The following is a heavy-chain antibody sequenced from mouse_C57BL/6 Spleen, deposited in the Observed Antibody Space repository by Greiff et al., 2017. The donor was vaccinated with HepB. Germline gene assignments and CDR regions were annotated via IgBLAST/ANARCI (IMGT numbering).Heavy chain of an antibody. V-gene: IGHV1-26*01. Sequence: VQLKQSGPELVKPGASVKISCKASGYTFTDYYMNWVKQSHGKSLEWIGDINPNNGGTSYNQKFKGKAKLTVDKSSSTAYMELRSLTSEDSAVYYCATGTGEKDYAMDYWGQGTSVTVSS. CDR3: ATGTGEKDYAMDY. J-gene: IGHJ4*01. D-gene: IGHD4-1*01. CDR1: GYTFTDYY. CDR2: INPNNGGT.